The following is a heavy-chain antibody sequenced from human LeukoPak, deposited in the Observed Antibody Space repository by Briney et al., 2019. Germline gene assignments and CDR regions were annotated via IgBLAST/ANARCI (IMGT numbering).Heavy chain of an antibody. CDR3: AGSDMSPSA. Sequence: SETLSLTCAVYGGSFSGYYWSWIRQPPGKGLEWIGEINHSGSTNYNPSLKSRVTISVDTSKNQFSLKLSSVTAADTAVYYCAGSDMSPSAWGQGTLVTVSS. V-gene: IGHV4-34*01. CDR1: GGSFSGYY. CDR2: INHSGST. D-gene: IGHD2-15*01. J-gene: IGHJ5*02.